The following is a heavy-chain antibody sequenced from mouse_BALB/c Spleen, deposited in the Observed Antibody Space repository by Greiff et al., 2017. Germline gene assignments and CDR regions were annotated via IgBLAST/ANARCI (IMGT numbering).Heavy chain of an antibody. V-gene: IGHV1-54*01. CDR1: GYAFTNYL. J-gene: IGHJ4*01. CDR3: ARANDYDTGGYYYAMDY. D-gene: IGHD2-4*01. CDR2: INPGSGGT. Sequence: QVQLQQSGAELVRPGTSVKVSCKASGYAFTNYLIAWVKQRPGQGLEWIGVINPGSGGTNYNETFKGKATLTADKSSSTAYMQLSSLTSDDSAVYFWARANDYDTGGYYYAMDYWGQGTSVTGSA.